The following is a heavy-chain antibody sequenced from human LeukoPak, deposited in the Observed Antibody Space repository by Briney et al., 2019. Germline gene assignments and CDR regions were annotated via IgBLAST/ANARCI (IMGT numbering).Heavy chain of an antibody. CDR2: ISWNSGSI. CDR3: AKAGSYNWNDDSIDY. CDR1: GFTFDDYA. D-gene: IGHD1-20*01. J-gene: IGHJ4*02. Sequence: GGSLRLSCAASGFTFDDYAMHWVRQAPGKGLEWVSGISWNSGSIGYADSVKGRLTISRDNAKNSLYLQMNSLRAEDMALYYCAKAGSYNWNDDSIDYWGQGTLVTVSS. V-gene: IGHV3-9*03.